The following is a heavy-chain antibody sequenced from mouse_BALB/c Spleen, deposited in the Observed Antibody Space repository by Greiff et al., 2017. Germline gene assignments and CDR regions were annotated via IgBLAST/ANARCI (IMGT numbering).Heavy chain of an antibody. V-gene: IGHV1-69*02. CDR2: IYPSDSYT. D-gene: IGHD1-1*01. J-gene: IGHJ2*01. CDR3: TRRFDYYGSSYFDY. Sequence: VKLMESGAELVRPGASVKLSCKASGYTFTSYWINWVKQRPGQGLEWIGNIYPSDSYTNYNQKFKDKATLTVDKSSSTAYMQLSSPTSEDSAVYYCTRRFDYYGSSYFDYWGQGTTLTVSS. CDR1: GYTFTSYW.